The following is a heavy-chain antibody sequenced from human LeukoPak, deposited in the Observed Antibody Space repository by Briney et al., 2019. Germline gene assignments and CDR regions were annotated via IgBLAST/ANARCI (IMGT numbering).Heavy chain of an antibody. Sequence: GGALRLSCAASGFTFSSYRMHWVRQAPGKGLEWVAVIWYDGSNKYYADSVKGRFTISRDNSKNTLYLQMNSLRAEDTAVYYCARSTRGGNMITFGGATISDEKYYYYMDVWGKGTTVTVSS. CDR1: GFTFSSYR. J-gene: IGHJ6*03. CDR3: ARSTRGGNMITFGGATISDEKYYYYMDV. CDR2: IWYDGSNK. D-gene: IGHD3-16*01. V-gene: IGHV3-33*01.